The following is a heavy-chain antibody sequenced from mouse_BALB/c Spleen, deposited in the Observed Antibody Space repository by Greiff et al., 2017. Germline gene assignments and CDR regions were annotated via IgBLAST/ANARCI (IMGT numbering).Heavy chain of an antibody. D-gene: IGHD1-1*02. CDR1: GFTFSSFG. Sequence: EVKLVESGGGLVQPGGSRKLSCAASGFTFSSFGMHWVRQAPEKGLEWVAYISSGSSTIYYADTVKGRFTISRDNPKNTLFLQMTSLRSEDTAMYYCARGGDIYGGVFDYWGQGTTLTVSS. CDR2: ISSGSSTI. CDR3: ARGGDIYGGVFDY. J-gene: IGHJ2*01. V-gene: IGHV5-17*02.